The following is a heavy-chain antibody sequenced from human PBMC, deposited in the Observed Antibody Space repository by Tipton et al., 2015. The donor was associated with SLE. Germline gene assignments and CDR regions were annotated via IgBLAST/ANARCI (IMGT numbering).Heavy chain of an antibody. D-gene: IGHD6-19*01. CDR1: DFTFRNYA. J-gene: IGHJ4*02. Sequence: SLRLSCAASDFTFRNYAMNWVRQAPDKGLEWVSGINGRGDAKFYADSVKGRFTISRDNSKNTLFLQMNNLRADDTAIYYCAKTTGSGWLSIDFWGQGTLVTVSS. V-gene: IGHV3-23*01. CDR2: INGRGDAK. CDR3: AKTTGSGWLSIDF.